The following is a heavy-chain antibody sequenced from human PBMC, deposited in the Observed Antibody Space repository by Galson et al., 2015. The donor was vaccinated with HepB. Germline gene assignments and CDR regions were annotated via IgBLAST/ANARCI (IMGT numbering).Heavy chain of an antibody. CDR3: AKDIGRYYHFWSGYGLTYDFGLDV. CDR2: ISWNSASV. CDR1: GFNFNDYG. Sequence: SLRLSCAASGFNFNDYGLHWVRQAPGKGLEWVSGISWNSASVGYADSVKGRFTTSRDNAKNSLYLQMNSLRAEDTALYYCAKDIGRYYHFWSGYGLTYDFGLDVWGQGTTVTVSS. V-gene: IGHV3-9*01. J-gene: IGHJ6*02. D-gene: IGHD3-3*01.